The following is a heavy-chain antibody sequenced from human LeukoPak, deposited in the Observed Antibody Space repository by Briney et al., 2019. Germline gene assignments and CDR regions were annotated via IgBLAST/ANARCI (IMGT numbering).Heavy chain of an antibody. D-gene: IGHD4-23*01. V-gene: IGHV4-59*01. CDR3: ASGVYGGNEATDSDAFDI. J-gene: IGHJ3*02. CDR2: IYYSGST. Sequence: PSETLSLTCTVWGGSIRSYYGRGMRGPPGKGGEGSGYIYYSGSTNYNPSLKRRVTISVDTHKIQLSLKLSSVTAADTAVYYCASGVYGGNEATDSDAFDIWGQGTMVTVSS. CDR1: GGSIRSYY.